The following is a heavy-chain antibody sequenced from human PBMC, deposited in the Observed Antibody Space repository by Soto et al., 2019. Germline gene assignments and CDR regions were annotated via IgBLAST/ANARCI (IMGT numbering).Heavy chain of an antibody. D-gene: IGHD2-21*02. CDR3: ARDRTQVVTAIHHYYYGMDV. Sequence: QVQLVQSGAEVKKPGASVKVSCKASGYTFTSYYMHWVRQAPGQGLEWMGIINPSGGSTSYAQKFQGRVTMTRDTSTSTVYMELSSLRSEDTAVYYCARDRTQVVTAIHHYYYGMDVWGQGTTVTVSS. J-gene: IGHJ6*02. V-gene: IGHV1-46*03. CDR1: GYTFTSYY. CDR2: INPSGGST.